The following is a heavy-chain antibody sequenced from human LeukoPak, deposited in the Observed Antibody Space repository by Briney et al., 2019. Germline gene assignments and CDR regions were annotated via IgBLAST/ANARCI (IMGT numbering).Heavy chain of an antibody. Sequence: SETLSLTCTVSGXSISSYYWSWIRQPPGKGLEWIGYIYYSGSTNYNPSLKSRVTISVDTSKNQFSLKLSSVTAADTAVYYCANRRGDWYFDLWGRGTLVTVSS. J-gene: IGHJ2*01. D-gene: IGHD3-10*01. CDR2: IYYSGST. V-gene: IGHV4-59*08. CDR3: ANRRGDWYFDL. CDR1: GXSISSYY.